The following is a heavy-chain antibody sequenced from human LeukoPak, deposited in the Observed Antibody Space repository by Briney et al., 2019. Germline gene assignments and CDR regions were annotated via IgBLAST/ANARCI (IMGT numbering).Heavy chain of an antibody. CDR3: TKSDGYGLIRI. Sequence: ASVKVSCKASGYTFTSYGISWVRQVPGQGLEWMGWISGYIGNTKYAQKLQGRVTLTTDTSTSTAYMEPRRLRSDDTAAYYCTKSDGYGLIRICGRGTMVTVSS. CDR2: ISGYIGNT. J-gene: IGHJ3*02. CDR1: GYTFTSYG. D-gene: IGHD3-10*01. V-gene: IGHV1-18*01.